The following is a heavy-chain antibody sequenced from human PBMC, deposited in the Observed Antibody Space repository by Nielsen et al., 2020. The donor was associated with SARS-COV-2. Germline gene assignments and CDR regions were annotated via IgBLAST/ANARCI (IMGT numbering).Heavy chain of an antibody. J-gene: IGHJ4*02. D-gene: IGHD4-23*01. V-gene: IGHV3-74*01. CDR1: SFTFSLYW. CDR3: VVTRVY. Sequence: SLTLSCAASSFTFSLYWMHLVRPAPVNLLVWVSRINSDGSSTSYEDSVKGRFTISRDNAKNTLYLQMNSLRAEDTAVYYCVVTRVYWGQGTLVTVAS. CDR2: INSDGSST.